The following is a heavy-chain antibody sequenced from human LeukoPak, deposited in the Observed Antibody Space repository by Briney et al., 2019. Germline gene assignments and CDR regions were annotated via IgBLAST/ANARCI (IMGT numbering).Heavy chain of an antibody. V-gene: IGHV3-21*01. Sequence: PGETLRLSCAASGFTFSNYALSWVRQAPGKGLEWVSSISSSSSYIYYADSVKGRFTISRDNAKNSLYLQMNSLRAEDTAVYYCASRPMYGDPDVWGKGTTVTVSS. CDR2: ISSSSSYI. CDR1: GFTFSNYA. J-gene: IGHJ6*04. CDR3: ASRPMYGDPDV. D-gene: IGHD4-17*01.